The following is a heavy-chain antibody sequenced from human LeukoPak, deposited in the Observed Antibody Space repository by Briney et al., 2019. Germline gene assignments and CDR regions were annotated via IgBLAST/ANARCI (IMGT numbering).Heavy chain of an antibody. J-gene: IGHJ6*03. Sequence: GSLRLSCDGSGFSFSSYWMTWVRQLPGKGPEWVANIRQDESERYFADSVKGRFTISRDNAKKSVYLHMSSLRAEDTALYYCARLSAYYYGSYFYYYMDVWGKGTTVTVSS. D-gene: IGHD3-10*01. CDR2: IRQDESER. CDR3: ARLSAYYYGSYFYYYMDV. CDR1: GFSFSSYW. V-gene: IGHV3-7*01.